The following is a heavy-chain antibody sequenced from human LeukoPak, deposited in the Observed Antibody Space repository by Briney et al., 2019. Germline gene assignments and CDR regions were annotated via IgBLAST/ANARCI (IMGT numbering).Heavy chain of an antibody. CDR2: IYHSGST. CDR1: GGSISSGGYS. Sequence: PSETLSHTCAVSGGSISSGGYSWSWIRQPPGKGLEWIGYIYHSGSTYYNPSLKSRVTISVDRSKNQFSLKLSSVTAADTAVYYCAREGDRRAFDIWGQGTMVTVSS. CDR3: AREGDRRAFDI. D-gene: IGHD2-21*01. J-gene: IGHJ3*02. V-gene: IGHV4-30-2*01.